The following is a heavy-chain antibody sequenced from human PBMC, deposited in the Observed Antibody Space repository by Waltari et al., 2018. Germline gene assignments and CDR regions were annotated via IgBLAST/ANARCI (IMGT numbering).Heavy chain of an antibody. Sequence: IHWVRQAPGKGLEWVAAMSYDGISKYYADSVKGRFTLAGDDSKNTVYLQINSLRAEDTAVYYCAREGGTSGYSGYSDYWGQGTLVTVSS. D-gene: IGHD2-15*01. CDR2: MSYDGISK. J-gene: IGHJ4*02. CDR3: AREGGTSGYSGYSDY. V-gene: IGHV3-30*01.